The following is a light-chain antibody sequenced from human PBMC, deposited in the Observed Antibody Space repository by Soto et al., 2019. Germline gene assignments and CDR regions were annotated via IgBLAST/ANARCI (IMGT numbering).Light chain of an antibody. Sequence: EIVMTQSPATLSLSPGERATLSCRASQSVNSNLAWYQQKAAQAPRLLIYGTSTRATGIPDRFSGSGSGTDFTLTISSLLSEDFAVYYCQQYNDWPRTFGQGTMGDIK. CDR1: QSVNSN. J-gene: IGKJ1*01. CDR2: GTS. V-gene: IGKV3-15*01. CDR3: QQYNDWPRT.